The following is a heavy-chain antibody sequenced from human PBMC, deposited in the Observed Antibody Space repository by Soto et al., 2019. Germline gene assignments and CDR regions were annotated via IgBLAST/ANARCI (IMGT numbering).Heavy chain of an antibody. CDR2: ISSDETTT. Sequence: GGSLRLSCAASGFTFSSYWMHWVRQAPGKGLAWVSRISSDETTTTYADSVKGRFTISRDNSKNKLYLQMDSLRAEDTAVYYCVTLALGKFDYWGQGNLVTVSS. CDR1: GFTFSSYW. J-gene: IGHJ4*02. CDR3: VTLALGKFDY. V-gene: IGHV3-74*01. D-gene: IGHD1-26*01.